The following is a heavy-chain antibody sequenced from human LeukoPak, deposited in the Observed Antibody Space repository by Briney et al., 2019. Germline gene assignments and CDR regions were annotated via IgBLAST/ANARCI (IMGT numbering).Heavy chain of an antibody. CDR1: GGSISGSSYY. CDR2: INHSGST. Sequence: SETLSLTCTVSGGSISGSSYYWGWIRLPPGKGLEWIGVINHSGSTNYNPSLKSRVTISVDTSKNQFSLKLSSVTAADTAVYYCARGDYYDSSGYYTFDYWGQGTLVTVSS. V-gene: IGHV4-39*07. J-gene: IGHJ4*02. D-gene: IGHD3-22*01. CDR3: ARGDYYDSSGYYTFDY.